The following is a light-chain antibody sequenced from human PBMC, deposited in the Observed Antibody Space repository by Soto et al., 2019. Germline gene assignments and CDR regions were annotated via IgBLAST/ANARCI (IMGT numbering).Light chain of an antibody. CDR2: DVS. J-gene: IGLJ1*01. CDR3: CSYTTSSTYV. CDR1: SSDVGGYNY. V-gene: IGLV2-14*03. Sequence: QSALTQPASVSGSPGQSIAISCTGTSSDVGGYNYVSWYQQHPGKAPKLMIYDVSNRPSGVSNRFSGSKSGNTASLTISGLQAEDEGDYYCCSYTTSSTYVFGTGTKLTVL.